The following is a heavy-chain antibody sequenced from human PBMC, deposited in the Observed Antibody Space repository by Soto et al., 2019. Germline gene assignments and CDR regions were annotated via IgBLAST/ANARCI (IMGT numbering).Heavy chain of an antibody. CDR1: GYTFTSYY. J-gene: IGHJ4*02. CDR2: INPSGGST. V-gene: IGHV1-46*01. D-gene: IGHD3-9*01. Sequence: GASVKVSCKASGYTFTSYYMHWVRQAPGQGLEWMGIINPSGGSTSYAQKFQGRVTMTRDTSTSIVYMELSSLRSEDTAVYYCARGPRLRYFDWYYSFAPPFDYWGQGTLVTVSS. CDR3: ARGPRLRYFDWYYSFAPPFDY.